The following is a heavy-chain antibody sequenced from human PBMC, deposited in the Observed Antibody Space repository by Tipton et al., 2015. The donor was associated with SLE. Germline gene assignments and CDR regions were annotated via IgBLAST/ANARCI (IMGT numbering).Heavy chain of an antibody. Sequence: SLRLSCAASGFTFDDYAMHWVRQAPGKGLEWVSGISWNSGSIGYAGSMKGRFTISRDNAKNSLYLQMNSLRAEDTALYYCAKDYLRYFDCFDYWGQGTLVTVSS. CDR1: GFTFDDYA. CDR2: ISWNSGSI. D-gene: IGHD3-9*01. J-gene: IGHJ4*02. V-gene: IGHV3-9*01. CDR3: AKDYLRYFDCFDY.